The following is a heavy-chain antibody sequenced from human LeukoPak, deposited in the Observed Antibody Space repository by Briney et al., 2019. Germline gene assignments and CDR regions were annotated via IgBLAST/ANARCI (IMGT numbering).Heavy chain of an antibody. CDR3: ARSGGVYSMRTNWFDP. CDR2: IFYSGST. Sequence: SETLSLTCTVSGGSMSDYYWSWIRQPPGRGLEWIGYIFYSGSTNYNPSLKSRVTISVDTSKNQFSLRLSSVTAADTAVHYCARSGGVYSMRTNWFDPGGQGTLVTVS. D-gene: IGHD2/OR15-2a*01. V-gene: IGHV4-59*08. J-gene: IGHJ5*02. CDR1: GGSMSDYY.